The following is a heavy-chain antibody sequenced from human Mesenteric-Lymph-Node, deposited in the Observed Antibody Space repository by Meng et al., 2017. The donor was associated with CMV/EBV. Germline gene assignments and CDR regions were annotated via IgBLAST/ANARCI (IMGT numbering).Heavy chain of an antibody. Sequence: SGFTFSDFAMNGVRQAPGKGLEWVSSIATGNYIYYTDSVKGRFTISRDNAKNSLYLQMNSLRAEDTAVYYCAKPGPLWFGELLYSFDYWGQGTLVTVSS. CDR3: AKPGPLWFGELLYSFDY. J-gene: IGHJ4*02. CDR2: IATGNYI. D-gene: IGHD3-10*01. V-gene: IGHV3-69-1*01. CDR1: GFTFSDFA.